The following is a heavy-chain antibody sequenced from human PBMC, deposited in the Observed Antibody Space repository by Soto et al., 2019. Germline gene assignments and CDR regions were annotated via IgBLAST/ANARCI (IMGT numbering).Heavy chain of an antibody. CDR3: AXERSSSWEYYYYYGMDV. J-gene: IGHJ6*02. Sequence: ASVKVSCKASGYTFTGYYMHWVRQAPGQGLEWMGWINPNSGGTNYAQKFQGRVTMTRDTSISTAYMELSRLRSDDTAVYYCAXERSSSWEYYYYYGMDVWGQGTTVTVSS. D-gene: IGHD6-13*01. V-gene: IGHV1-2*02. CDR2: INPNSGGT. CDR1: GYTFTGYY.